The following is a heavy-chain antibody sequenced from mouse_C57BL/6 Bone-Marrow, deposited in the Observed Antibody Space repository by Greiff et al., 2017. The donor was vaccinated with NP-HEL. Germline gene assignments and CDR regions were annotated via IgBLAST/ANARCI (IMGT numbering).Heavy chain of an antibody. CDR2: IYPGSGNT. Sequence: QVQLQQSGAELVRPGASVKLSCKASGYTFTDYYIHWVKQRPGQGLEWIARIYPGSGNTYYNEKFKGKATLTAEKSSSTAYMQLSSLTSEDSAVYFCARFYAMDYGGQGTSVTVSS. V-gene: IGHV1-76*01. CDR1: GYTFTDYY. CDR3: ARFYAMDY. J-gene: IGHJ4*01.